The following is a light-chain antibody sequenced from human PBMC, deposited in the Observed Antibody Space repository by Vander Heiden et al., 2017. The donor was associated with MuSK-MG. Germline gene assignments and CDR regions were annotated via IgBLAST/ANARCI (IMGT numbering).Light chain of an antibody. V-gene: IGLV3-22*01. Sequence: SYVLTQLPSVSVSPGQTARITCSGDVLGENCADWYQQKPDQALRLVIYEGSERYPGSPDRFSWSTSGNTTTLTIRRVRTEDEDDYYCLSGDEDNVVFGGGTKLTVL. J-gene: IGLJ2*01. CDR1: VLGENC. CDR2: EGS. CDR3: LSGDEDNVV.